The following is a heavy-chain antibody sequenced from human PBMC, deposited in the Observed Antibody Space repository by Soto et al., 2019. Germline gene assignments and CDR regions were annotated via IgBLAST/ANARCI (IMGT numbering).Heavy chain of an antibody. V-gene: IGHV3-23*01. J-gene: IGHJ2*01. Sequence: EVQLLESGGGLVQPGGSLRLSCAASGFTFSSYAMSWVRQAPGKGLEWVSGISGSGGSTYYADSVKGRFTISRDNSKNTLYLQMNNLRAEDTAVYYCAKDVAAWYFNLWGRGTLVTVSS. CDR1: GFTFSSYA. CDR2: ISGSGGST. CDR3: AKDVAAWYFNL.